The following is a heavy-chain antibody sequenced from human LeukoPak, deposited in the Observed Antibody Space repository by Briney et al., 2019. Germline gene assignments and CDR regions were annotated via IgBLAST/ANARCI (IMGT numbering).Heavy chain of an antibody. CDR2: ISSSGSTI. V-gene: IGHV3-11*01. J-gene: IGHJ4*02. CDR1: GFTFSDYY. Sequence: PGGSLRLSCAASGFTFSDYYMSWIRQAPGKGLEWVSYISSSGSTIYYADSAKGRFTISRDNAKNSLYLQMNSLRAEDTAVYYCARGRTDGYSNVYYFDYWGQGTLVTVSS. CDR3: ARGRTDGYSNVYYFDY. D-gene: IGHD5-24*01.